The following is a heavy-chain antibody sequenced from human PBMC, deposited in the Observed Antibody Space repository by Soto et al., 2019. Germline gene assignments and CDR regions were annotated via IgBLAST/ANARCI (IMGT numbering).Heavy chain of an antibody. CDR1: GFTFSSYA. Sequence: GGSLRLSCAASGFTFSSYAMSWVRQAPGKGLEWVSAISGSGGSTYFADSVKGRFTISRDNSKNTLYLQMNSLRAEDTAVYYCAKALLYCSGGSCYEYFDYWGQGTLVTVSS. CDR2: ISGSGGST. CDR3: AKALLYCSGGSCYEYFDY. D-gene: IGHD2-15*01. J-gene: IGHJ4*02. V-gene: IGHV3-23*01.